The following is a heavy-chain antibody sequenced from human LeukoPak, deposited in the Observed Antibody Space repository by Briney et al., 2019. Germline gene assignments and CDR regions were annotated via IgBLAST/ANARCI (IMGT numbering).Heavy chain of an antibody. J-gene: IGHJ5*02. V-gene: IGHV3-7*01. CDR3: AQECVDSSGYYYVPNCFDP. CDR2: IKQDGSEK. CDR1: GFTFSSYW. Sequence: PGGSLRLSCAASGFTFSSYWMSWVRQAPGKGLEWVANIKQDGSEKYYVDSVKGRFTISRDNAKNSLYLQMSSLRAEGTAVYYCAQECVDSSGYYYVPNCFDPWGQGTLVTVSS. D-gene: IGHD3-22*01.